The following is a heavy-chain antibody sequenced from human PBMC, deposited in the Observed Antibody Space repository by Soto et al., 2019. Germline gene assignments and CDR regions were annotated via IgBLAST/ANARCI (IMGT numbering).Heavy chain of an antibody. CDR2: ISSSSSTI. V-gene: IGHV3-48*02. CDR1: GFTFSSYS. CDR3: AKALQYSSSRDYFYYGMDV. Sequence: EVQLVESGGGLVQPGGSLRLSCAASGFTFSSYSMNWVRQAPGKGLEWVSYISSSSSTIYYADSVKGRFTISRDNAKNSLYLQMNSLRDEDTAVYYCAKALQYSSSRDYFYYGMDVWGQGTTVTVSS. D-gene: IGHD6-6*01. J-gene: IGHJ6*02.